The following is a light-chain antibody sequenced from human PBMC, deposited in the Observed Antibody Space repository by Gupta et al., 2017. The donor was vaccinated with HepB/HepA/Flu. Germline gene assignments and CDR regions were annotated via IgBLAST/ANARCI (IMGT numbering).Light chain of an antibody. CDR1: SHNVGHEG. CDR2: NNN. V-gene: IGLV10-54*04. Sequence: AGLPPPPSVSTGLRPTATLTSTGNSHNVGHEGAVWLQQHQGHPPKLLSYNNNDRPSRIPERCSASRSGNTASLTITEVQPEDEADYYCSAWDNSLNAHVFGTGTKVNVL. J-gene: IGLJ1*01. CDR3: SAWDNSLNAHV.